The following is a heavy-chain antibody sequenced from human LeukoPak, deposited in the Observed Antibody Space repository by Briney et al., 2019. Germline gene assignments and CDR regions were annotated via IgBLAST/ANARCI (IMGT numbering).Heavy chain of an antibody. CDR1: GFTFRTYW. V-gene: IGHV3-48*04. CDR2: ISSSSSTI. D-gene: IGHD3-10*02. J-gene: IGHJ6*04. CDR3: AELGITMIGGV. Sequence: GGSLRLSCATSGFTFRTYWMNWVRQVPGKGLEWVSYISSSSSTIYYADSVKGRFTISRDNAKNSLYLQMNSLRAEDTAVYYCAELGITMIGGVWGKGTTVTISS.